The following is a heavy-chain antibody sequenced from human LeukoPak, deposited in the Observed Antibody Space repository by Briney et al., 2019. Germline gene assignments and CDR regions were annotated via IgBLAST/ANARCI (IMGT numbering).Heavy chain of an antibody. Sequence: GGSLRLSCAASGFTFSSYWMSWVRQAPGKGLEWVANIKQDGSEKYYVDSVKGRFTISRDNAKNSLYLQMNSLRAEDTAVYYCARDSKYYDFWSGYYNWFDPWGQGTLVTVSS. D-gene: IGHD3-3*01. V-gene: IGHV3-7*01. CDR3: ARDSKYYDFWSGYYNWFDP. J-gene: IGHJ5*02. CDR2: IKQDGSEK. CDR1: GFTFSSYW.